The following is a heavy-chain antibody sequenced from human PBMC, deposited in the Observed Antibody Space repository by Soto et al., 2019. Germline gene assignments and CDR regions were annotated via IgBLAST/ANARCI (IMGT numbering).Heavy chain of an antibody. V-gene: IGHV3-48*02. CDR3: ARDRENYYDSSGYDY. D-gene: IGHD3-22*01. J-gene: IGHJ4*02. CDR2: ISSSSSTI. Sequence: PGGSLRLSCAASGFTFSSYSMNWVRQAPGRGLEWVSYISSSSSTIYYADSVKGRFTISRDNAKNSLYLQMNSLRDEDTAVYYCARDRENYYDSSGYDYWGQGTLVTVPS. CDR1: GFTFSSYS.